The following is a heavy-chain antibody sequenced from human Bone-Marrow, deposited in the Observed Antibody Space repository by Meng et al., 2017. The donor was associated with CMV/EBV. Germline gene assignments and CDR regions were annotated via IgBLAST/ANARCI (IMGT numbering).Heavy chain of an antibody. J-gene: IGHJ4*02. CDR1: GFTFSSYW. CDR2: INSDGSST. CDR3: AREYSGSYSFDY. Sequence: GESLKISCAASGFTFSSYWMHWVRQAPGKGLVWVSRINSDGSSTSYADSVKGRFTISRDNAKNTLYLQMNSLRAEDTAVYYCAREYSGSYSFDYWGQGTLVTVSS. D-gene: IGHD1-26*01. V-gene: IGHV3-74*01.